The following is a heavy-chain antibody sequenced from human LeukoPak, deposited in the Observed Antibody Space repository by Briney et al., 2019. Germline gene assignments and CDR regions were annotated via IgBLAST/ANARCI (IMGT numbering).Heavy chain of an antibody. J-gene: IGHJ4*02. CDR2: IHSSGST. CDR3: VREGYDSSGYYLDS. D-gene: IGHD3-22*01. V-gene: IGHV4-59*01. Sequence: SETLSLTCTVSGVSINGYYWSWFRQPPGKGLEWFGWIHSSGSTEDNPSLKSRVTMSIDTSKNQISLRLYSVTAADTAVYYCVREGYDSSGYYLDSWGQGTLVTVSS. CDR1: GVSINGYY.